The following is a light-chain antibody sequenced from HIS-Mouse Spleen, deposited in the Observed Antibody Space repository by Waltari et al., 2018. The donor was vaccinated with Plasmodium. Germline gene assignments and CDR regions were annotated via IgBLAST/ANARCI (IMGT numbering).Light chain of an antibody. CDR1: SSPKKY. CDR3: YSTDSSGNHRV. Sequence: SYELTQPPSVSVSPGQTARITCPADSSPKKYAYWYQQKLGQAPVLVIYEDSKRPSGIAERFSGSSSGTMATLTISGAQVEDEADYYCYSTDSSGNHRVFGGGTKLTVL. CDR2: EDS. V-gene: IGLV3-10*01. J-gene: IGLJ3*02.